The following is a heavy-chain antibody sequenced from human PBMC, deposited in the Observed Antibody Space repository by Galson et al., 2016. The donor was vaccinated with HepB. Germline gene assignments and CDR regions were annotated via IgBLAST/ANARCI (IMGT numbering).Heavy chain of an antibody. D-gene: IGHD4-17*01. CDR2: IYYSGST. J-gene: IGHJ4*02. CDR3: ARGGLGHGDHMARRRFDY. V-gene: IGHV4-31*03. Sequence: TLSLTCSVSGASISIGGYYYSLIRQRPGMGLEWIGYIYYSGSTHYNPSLESRVTISVDTSNNQFSLKLRSVTAADTAIYFCARGGLGHGDHMARRRFDYWGQGILVTVSS. CDR1: GASISIGGYY.